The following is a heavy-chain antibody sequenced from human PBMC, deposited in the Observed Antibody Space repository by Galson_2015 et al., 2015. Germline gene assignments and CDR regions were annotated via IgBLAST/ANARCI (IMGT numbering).Heavy chain of an antibody. D-gene: IGHD2-21*02. Sequence: LRLSCAASGFTFGSYWMTWVRQAPGKGLEWVANINQDGTEKSYVDSVKGRFTISRDNAKDSLYLQMNSLRAEDTAVYYCARDPAGLLYCGGDCYYAYWGQGTLVTVSS. V-gene: IGHV3-7*01. CDR2: INQDGTEK. CDR3: ARDPAGLLYCGGDCYYAY. J-gene: IGHJ4*02. CDR1: GFTFGSYW.